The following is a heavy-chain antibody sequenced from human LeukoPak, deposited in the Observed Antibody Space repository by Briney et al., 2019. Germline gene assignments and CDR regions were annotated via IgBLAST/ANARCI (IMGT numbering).Heavy chain of an antibody. CDR3: AKLPPDYGDYGPFDP. D-gene: IGHD4-17*01. V-gene: IGHV3-74*01. J-gene: IGHJ5*02. Sequence: SGGSLRLSCAASGFTFSSYWMHWVRQAPGKGLVWVSRINSDGSSTSYADSVKGRFTISRGNSKNTLYLQMNGLRAEDTAVYYCAKLPPDYGDYGPFDPWGQGTLVTVSS. CDR2: INSDGSST. CDR1: GFTFSSYW.